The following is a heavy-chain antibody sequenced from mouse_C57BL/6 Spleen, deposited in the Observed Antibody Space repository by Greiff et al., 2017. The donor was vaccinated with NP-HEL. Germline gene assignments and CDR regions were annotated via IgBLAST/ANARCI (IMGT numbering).Heavy chain of an antibody. CDR3: ARSGGYSSFDY. V-gene: IGHV1-82*01. Sequence: QVQLQQSGPELVKPGASVKISCKASGYAFSSSWMNWVKRRPGKGLEWIGRIYPGDGDTNYNGKFKGKATLTADKSSSTAYMQLSSLTSEDSAVYFCARSGGYSSFDYWGQGTTLTVSS. D-gene: IGHD2-3*01. CDR2: IYPGDGDT. J-gene: IGHJ2*01. CDR1: GYAFSSSW.